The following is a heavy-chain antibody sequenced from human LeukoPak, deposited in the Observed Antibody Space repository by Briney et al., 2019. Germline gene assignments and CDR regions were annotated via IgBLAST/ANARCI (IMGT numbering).Heavy chain of an antibody. CDR1: GFTFSSYG. V-gene: IGHV3-30*02. Sequence: PGGSLRLSCAASGFTFSSYGMHWVRQAPGKGLEWVAFIRYDGSNKYYADSVKGRFTISRDNAKNSLYLQMNSLRAEDTAVYYCAREMRDYGDYGSEVSWYFDLWGRGTLVTVSS. CDR2: IRYDGSNK. D-gene: IGHD4-17*01. J-gene: IGHJ2*01. CDR3: AREMRDYGDYGSEVSWYFDL.